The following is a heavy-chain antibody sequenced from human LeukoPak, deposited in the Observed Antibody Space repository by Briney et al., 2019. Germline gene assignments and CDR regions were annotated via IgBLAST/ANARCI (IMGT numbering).Heavy chain of an antibody. J-gene: IGHJ6*03. Sequence: GASVKVSCKASGYTFTSYYMNWVRQAPGQGLEWMGWINPNSGDTNYAQKFQGRVTMTRDTSNSTAYMELSRLRSDDTAVSYCARVWVVTTVMYVWSKGPTVTVSS. CDR1: GYTFTSYY. CDR3: ARVWVVTTVMYV. D-gene: IGHD2-21*02. CDR2: INPNSGDT. V-gene: IGHV1-2*02.